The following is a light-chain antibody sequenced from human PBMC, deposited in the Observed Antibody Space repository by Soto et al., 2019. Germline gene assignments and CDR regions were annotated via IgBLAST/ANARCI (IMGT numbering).Light chain of an antibody. Sequence: DIQMTQSPSSVSASVGDRVTITCRASQGIVSWLAWYQQKPGKAPKLLIYAASNLQSGVPLRFSGSGSGTDFTLTISSLQHEDFATYYCQQTASFLLAFGGVNKVEL. J-gene: IGKJ4*01. CDR3: QQTASFLLA. CDR2: AAS. V-gene: IGKV1-12*01. CDR1: QGIVSW.